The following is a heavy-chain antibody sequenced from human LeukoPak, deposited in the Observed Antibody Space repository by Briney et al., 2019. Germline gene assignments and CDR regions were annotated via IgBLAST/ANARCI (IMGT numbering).Heavy chain of an antibody. CDR2: ISGSGGST. CDR3: AKDLRITIFGVVHYGMDV. D-gene: IGHD3-3*01. J-gene: IGHJ6*02. CDR1: GFTFSSYA. Sequence: QAGGSLRLSCAASGFTFSSYAMSWVRQAPGKGLEWVSAISGSGGSTYYADSVKGRFTISRDNSKNTLYLQMNSLRAEDTAVYYCAKDLRITIFGVVHYGMDVWGQGTTVTVSS. V-gene: IGHV3-23*01.